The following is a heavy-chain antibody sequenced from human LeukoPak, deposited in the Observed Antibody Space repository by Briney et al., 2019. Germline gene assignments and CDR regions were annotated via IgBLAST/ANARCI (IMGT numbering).Heavy chain of an antibody. CDR3: ARTSWLQSSFYFEY. D-gene: IGHD5-24*01. CDR1: GASISSHY. V-gene: IGHV4-59*08. Sequence: SETLSLTCTVSGASISSHYWSWIRQPPGKGLDWIGDIYFSGSTSYNPSLKSRVTISVDTSKNQFSLKLSSVTAADTAVYYCARTSWLQSSFYFEYWGQGALVTVSS. J-gene: IGHJ4*02. CDR2: IYFSGST.